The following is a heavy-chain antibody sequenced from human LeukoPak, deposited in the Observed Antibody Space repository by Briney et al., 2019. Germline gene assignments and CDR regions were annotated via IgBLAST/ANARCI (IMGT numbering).Heavy chain of an antibody. Sequence: SQTLSLTCTVSGGSISSGSYYWSWIRQLAGKGLEWIGRIYTSGSTNYNPSLKSRVTISVDTSKNQFSLKLSSVTAADTAVYYCARSDLEWLFAIDYWGQGTLVTVSS. CDR3: ARSDLEWLFAIDY. CDR1: GGSISSGSYY. V-gene: IGHV4-61*02. D-gene: IGHD3-3*01. J-gene: IGHJ4*02. CDR2: IYTSGST.